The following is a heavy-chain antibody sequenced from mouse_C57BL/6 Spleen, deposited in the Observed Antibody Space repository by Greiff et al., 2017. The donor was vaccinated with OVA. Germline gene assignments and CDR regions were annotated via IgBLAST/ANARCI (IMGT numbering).Heavy chain of an antibody. CDR1: GFTFSSYG. CDR3: ARHTNGSSYYFDY. Sequence: VQVVESGGDLVKPGGSLKLSCAASGFTFSSYGMSWVRQTPDKRLEWVATISSGGSYTYYPDSVKGRFTISRDNAKNTLYLQMSSLKSEDTAMYYCARHTNGSSYYFDYWGQGTTLTVSS. D-gene: IGHD1-1*01. CDR2: ISSGGSYT. V-gene: IGHV5-6*01. J-gene: IGHJ2*01.